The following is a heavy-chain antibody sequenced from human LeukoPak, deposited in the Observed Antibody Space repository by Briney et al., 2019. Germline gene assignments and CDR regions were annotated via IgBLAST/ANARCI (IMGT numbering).Heavy chain of an antibody. J-gene: IGHJ4*02. CDR2: IYYSGST. D-gene: IGHD4-17*01. Sequence: SETLSLTCTVSGGSISSYYWSWIRQPPGKGLEWIGYIYYSGSTNYNPSLKSRVAISVDTSKNQFSLKLSSVTAADTAVYYCARGAPDDYGDYHYADYWGQGTLVTVSS. CDR3: ARGAPDDYGDYHYADY. V-gene: IGHV4-59*12. CDR1: GGSISSYY.